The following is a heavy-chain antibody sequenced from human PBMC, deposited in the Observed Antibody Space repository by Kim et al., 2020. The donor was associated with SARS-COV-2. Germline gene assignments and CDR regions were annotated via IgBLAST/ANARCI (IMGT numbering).Heavy chain of an antibody. Sequence: SETLSLTCAVYGGSFSGYYWSWIRQPPGKGLEWIGEINHSGSTNYNPSLKSRVTISVDTSKNQFSLKLSSVTAADTAVYYCARVDSAILGGDVWGQGTTVTVSS. CDR3: ARVDSAILGGDV. V-gene: IGHV4-34*01. D-gene: IGHD3-3*01. CDR1: GGSFSGYY. CDR2: INHSGST. J-gene: IGHJ6*02.